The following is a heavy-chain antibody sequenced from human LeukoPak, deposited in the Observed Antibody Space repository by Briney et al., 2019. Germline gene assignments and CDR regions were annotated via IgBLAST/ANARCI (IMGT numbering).Heavy chain of an antibody. CDR2: INPSGDST. CDR3: ARVDATMVVDY. J-gene: IGHJ4*02. Sequence: GASVKVSCKASGYTFTGYYMHWVRQAPGQGLEWMGIINPSGDSTSYAQKFQGRVTMTRDTSTSTVYMELSSLRSEDTAVYYCARVDATMVVDYWGQGTLVTVSS. V-gene: IGHV1-46*01. D-gene: IGHD4-23*01. CDR1: GYTFTGYY.